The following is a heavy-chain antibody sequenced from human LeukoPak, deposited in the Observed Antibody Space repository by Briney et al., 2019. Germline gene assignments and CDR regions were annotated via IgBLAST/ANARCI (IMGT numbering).Heavy chain of an antibody. J-gene: IGHJ6*03. CDR3: ASERVYGSGSYYRYYYMDV. CDR1: GGSFSGYY. D-gene: IGHD3-10*01. V-gene: IGHV4-34*01. Sequence: SEILSLTCAVYGGSFSGYYWSWIRQPPGKGLEWIGEINHSGSTNYNPSLKSRVTISVDTSKNQFSLKLSSVTAADTAVYYCASERVYGSGSYYRYYYMDVWGKGTTVTVSS. CDR2: INHSGST.